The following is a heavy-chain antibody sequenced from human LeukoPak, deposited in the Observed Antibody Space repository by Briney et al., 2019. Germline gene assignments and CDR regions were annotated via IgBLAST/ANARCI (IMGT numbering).Heavy chain of an antibody. J-gene: IGHJ4*02. CDR1: GGSISTYY. CDR3: ARDLFADTTGTVDY. Sequence: SETLSLTCTVSGGSISTYYWSWIRQPPGKGLEWIGYIYYSGSTSYNPSLKSRVTISVDTSKSQFSLKLKSVTAADTAVYYCARDLFADTTGTVDYWGQGTLVTVSS. D-gene: IGHD1-1*01. CDR2: IYYSGST. V-gene: IGHV4-59*01.